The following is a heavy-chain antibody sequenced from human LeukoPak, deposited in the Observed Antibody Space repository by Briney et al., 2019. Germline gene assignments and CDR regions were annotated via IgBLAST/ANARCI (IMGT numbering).Heavy chain of an antibody. D-gene: IGHD6-19*01. CDR3: ARDASSGFDY. Sequence: SETLSLTCTVSGGSVSSGSYYWSWIRQPPGKGLEWIGYIYYSGSTNYNPSLKSRVTISVDTSKNQLSLKLSSVTAAGTAVYYCARDASSGFDYWGQGTLVTASS. CDR1: GGSVSSGSYY. J-gene: IGHJ4*02. V-gene: IGHV4-61*01. CDR2: IYYSGST.